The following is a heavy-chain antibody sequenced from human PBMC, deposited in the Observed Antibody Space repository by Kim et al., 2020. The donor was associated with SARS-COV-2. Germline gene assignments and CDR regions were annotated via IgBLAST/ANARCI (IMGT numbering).Heavy chain of an antibody. D-gene: IGHD3-3*01. Sequence: SETLSLTCAVSGASISSSSCWCWVRQPPGKGLWWISDVAHSGTTSYNVSLKSRVTISVDKSKNPFSLRLNSVSAADTAVYYCARGVRSAWTLTAWFDPGGQGSLVT. CDR1: GASISSSSC. V-gene: IGHV4-4*02. J-gene: IGHJ5*02. CDR2: VAHSGTT. CDR3: ARGVRSAWTLTAWFDP.